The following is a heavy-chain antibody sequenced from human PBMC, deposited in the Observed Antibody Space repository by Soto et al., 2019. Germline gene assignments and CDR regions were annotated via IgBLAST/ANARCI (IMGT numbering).Heavy chain of an antibody. D-gene: IGHD3-16*02. CDR1: GGSFSGYY. J-gene: IGHJ6*02. Sequence: KPSETLSLTCAVYGGSFSGYYWSWIRQPPGKGLEWIGEINHSGSTNYNPSLKSRVTISVDTSKNQFSLKLSSVTAADTAVYYCARAGDYVWGSYRSVYYGMDVWGQGTTVTVSS. V-gene: IGHV4-34*01. CDR2: INHSGST. CDR3: ARAGDYVWGSYRSVYYGMDV.